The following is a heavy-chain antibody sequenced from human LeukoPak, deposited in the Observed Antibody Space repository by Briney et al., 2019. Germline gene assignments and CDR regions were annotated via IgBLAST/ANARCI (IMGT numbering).Heavy chain of an antibody. V-gene: IGHV3-30*02. CDR3: ARDYTGGWNDY. D-gene: IGHD7-27*01. CDR1: GFTFSSYG. J-gene: IGHJ4*02. Sequence: GGSLRLSCAASGFTFSSYGMHWVRQAPGKGLEGVAFIRYDGSNKYYTDSVKGRFTISRDNSKNTLYLQMNSLRAEDTAVYYCARDYTGGWNDYWGQGTLVIVSS. CDR2: IRYDGSNK.